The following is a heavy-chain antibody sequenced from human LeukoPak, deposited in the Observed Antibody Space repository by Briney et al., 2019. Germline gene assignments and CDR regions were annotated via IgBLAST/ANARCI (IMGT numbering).Heavy chain of an antibody. CDR1: GYTFTGYY. D-gene: IGHD5-12*01. CDR2: INPNSGDT. J-gene: IGHJ4*02. Sequence: GASVKVSCKASGYTFTGYYMHWVRQAPGQGLEWMGWINPNSGDTNYAQKFQGRVTMTRDTSIRTAYMELSGLRSDDTAAYYCAKNPYEYYFDYWGQGTLVTVSS. V-gene: IGHV1-2*02. CDR3: AKNPYEYYFDY.